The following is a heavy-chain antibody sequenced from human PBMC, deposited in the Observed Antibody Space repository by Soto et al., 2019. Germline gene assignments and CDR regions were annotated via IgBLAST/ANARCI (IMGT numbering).Heavy chain of an antibody. CDR2: IYHSGST. CDR3: ARVRLLSGYYGMDV. Sequence: SSETLSLTCAVSGGSISSSNWWSWVRQPPGKGLEWIGEIYHSGSTNYNPSLKSRVTISVDKSKNQFSLKLSSVTAADTAVYYCARVRLLSGYYGMDVWGQGTTVTVSS. V-gene: IGHV4-4*02. CDR1: GGSISSSNW. D-gene: IGHD2-15*01. J-gene: IGHJ6*02.